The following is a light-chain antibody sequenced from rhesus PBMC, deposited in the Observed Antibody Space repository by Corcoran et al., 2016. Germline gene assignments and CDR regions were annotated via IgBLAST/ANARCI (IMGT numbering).Light chain of an antibody. J-gene: IGKJ4*01. CDR3: QQYTNWPLT. V-gene: IGKV3-42*03. Sequence: EIVLTQSPATLSLSPAERATLSCRASQSVSSSLAWYPPNPGQLPRVLIYGASSRATGIPDRFRGSGSGTDFTLTISGLEPEDFAIYYCQQYTNWPLTFGGGTKVEIK. CDR2: GAS. CDR1: QSVSSS.